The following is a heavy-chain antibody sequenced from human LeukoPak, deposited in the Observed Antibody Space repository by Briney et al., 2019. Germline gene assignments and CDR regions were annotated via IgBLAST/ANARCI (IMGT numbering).Heavy chain of an antibody. CDR3: ARRGGWLHLYYFDY. CDR1: GFAFSSYA. J-gene: IGHJ4*02. V-gene: IGHV3-23*01. D-gene: IGHD5-24*01. CDR2: ISGSGGST. Sequence: GGSLRLSCAASGFAFSSYAMSWVRQAPGKGLEWVSAISGSGGSTYYADSVKGRFTISRDNSKNTLYLQMNSLRAEDTAVYYCARRGGWLHLYYFDYWGQGTLVTVSS.